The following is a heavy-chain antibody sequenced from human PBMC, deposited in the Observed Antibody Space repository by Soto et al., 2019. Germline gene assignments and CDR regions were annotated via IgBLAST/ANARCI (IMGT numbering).Heavy chain of an antibody. D-gene: IGHD6-13*01. CDR1: GGSISSSSYY. V-gene: IGHV4-39*01. Sequence: QLQLQESGPGLVKPSETLSLTCTVSGGSISSSSYYWGWIRQPPGKGLEWIGSIYYSGSTYYNPSLKSRVTISVDTSKNQFSLKLSSVTAADTAVYYCARLGPLYSSTVYYGMDVWGQGTTVTVSS. CDR3: ARLGPLYSSTVYYGMDV. CDR2: IYYSGST. J-gene: IGHJ6*02.